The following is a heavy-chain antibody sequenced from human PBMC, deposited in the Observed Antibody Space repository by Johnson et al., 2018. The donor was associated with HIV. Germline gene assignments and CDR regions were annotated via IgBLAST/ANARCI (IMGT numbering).Heavy chain of an antibody. J-gene: IGHJ3*02. CDR2: INWSGGGT. D-gene: IGHD2-15*01. CDR3: ARSKDCSVGTCPDGFDI. V-gene: IGHV3-20*04. CDR1: GFKLYEYD. Sequence: VQLVESGGDVVRPGGSLRISCVASGFKLYEYDVSWVRQVPGKGLEWVSGINWSGGGTAYADSVKGRFTTSRDNAKKSLYLQMNSLRAEDTAVYYCARSKDCSVGTCPDGFDIWGQGTMVIVSS.